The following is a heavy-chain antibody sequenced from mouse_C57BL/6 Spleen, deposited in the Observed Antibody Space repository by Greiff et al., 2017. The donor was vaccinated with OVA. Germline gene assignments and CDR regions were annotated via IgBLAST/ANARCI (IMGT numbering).Heavy chain of an antibody. D-gene: IGHD3-2*02. J-gene: IGHJ3*01. Sequence: EVKLQESGAELVRPGASVKLSCTASGFNIKDYYMHWVKQRPEQGLEWIGRIDPEDGDTEYAPKFQGKATMTADTSSNTAYLQLSSLTSEDTAVYYCTTSEAAQAPFAYWGQGTLVTVSA. CDR1: GFNIKDYY. V-gene: IGHV14-1*01. CDR2: IDPEDGDT. CDR3: TTSEAAQAPFAY.